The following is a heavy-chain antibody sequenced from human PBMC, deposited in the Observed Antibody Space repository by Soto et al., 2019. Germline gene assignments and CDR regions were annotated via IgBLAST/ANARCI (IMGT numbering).Heavy chain of an antibody. J-gene: IGHJ4*02. D-gene: IGHD3-3*01. Sequence: PSETLSLTCTVSGGSISSYYWSWIRQPPGKGLEWIGYIYYSGSTNYNPSLKSRVTISVDTSKNQFSLKLSSVTAADTAVYYCARFQTYYDFWSGYSFDYWGQGTLVTVSS. V-gene: IGHV4-59*01. CDR3: ARFQTYYDFWSGYSFDY. CDR2: IYYSGST. CDR1: GGSISSYY.